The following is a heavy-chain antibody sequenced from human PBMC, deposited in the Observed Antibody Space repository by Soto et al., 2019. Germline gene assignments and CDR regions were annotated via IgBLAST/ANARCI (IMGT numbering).Heavy chain of an antibody. J-gene: IGHJ5*02. Sequence: SETLSLTCAVYGGSFRSYYWSWIRQPPGKGLEWIGYIYYIGSTNYNPSLKSRVTISVDTSKNQFSLKLSSVTAADTAVYFCAREHYGGNWNWLDPWGQGTLVTVSS. V-gene: IGHV4-59*01. CDR3: AREHYGGNWNWLDP. CDR1: GGSFRSYY. CDR2: IYYIGST. D-gene: IGHD4-17*01.